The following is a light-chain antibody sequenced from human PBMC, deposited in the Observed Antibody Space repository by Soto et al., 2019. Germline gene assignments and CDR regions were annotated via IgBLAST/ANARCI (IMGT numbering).Light chain of an antibody. Sequence: EIILTQSPYTLSLSPGERATLSCRASQTVSSNLAWYQQKPGQAPRLLIYGASTRATGIPARFSGSGSGTEFTLTISSLQSEDFAVYYCQQYNNWPRTFGQGTKVDIK. CDR3: QQYNNWPRT. CDR1: QTVSSN. V-gene: IGKV3-15*01. J-gene: IGKJ1*01. CDR2: GAS.